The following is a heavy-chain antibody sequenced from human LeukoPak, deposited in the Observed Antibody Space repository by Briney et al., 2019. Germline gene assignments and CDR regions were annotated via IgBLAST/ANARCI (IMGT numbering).Heavy chain of an antibody. Sequence: PGGSLRLSCAASGFTLSTYYMSWVRQAPGKGLEWVAVISDDGSKEYYADSVKGRFTISRDNSKNTLYLQMNSLRAEDTAVYYCARETKGIFDYWGQGTLVTVSS. D-gene: IGHD2-15*01. CDR3: ARETKGIFDY. CDR1: GFTLSTYY. J-gene: IGHJ4*02. V-gene: IGHV3-30*03. CDR2: ISDDGSKE.